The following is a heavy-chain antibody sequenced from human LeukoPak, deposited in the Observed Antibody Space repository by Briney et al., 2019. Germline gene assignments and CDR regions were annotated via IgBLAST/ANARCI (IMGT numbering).Heavy chain of an antibody. CDR2: ISYGGSNK. CDR1: GFTFSSYG. Sequence: GGSLRLSCAASGFTFSSYGMHWVRQAPGKGLEWVGVISYGGSNKYYADSVKGRFTISRDNSKNTLYLQMNSLRAEDTAVYYCAKDLGTVVTPSWGQGTLVTVSS. D-gene: IGHD4-23*01. J-gene: IGHJ4*02. CDR3: AKDLGTVVTPS. V-gene: IGHV3-30*18.